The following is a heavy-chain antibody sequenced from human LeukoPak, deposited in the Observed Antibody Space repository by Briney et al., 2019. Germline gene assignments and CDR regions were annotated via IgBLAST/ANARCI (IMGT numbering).Heavy chain of an antibody. J-gene: IGHJ4*02. CDR1: GGSISSYY. Sequence: PSETLSLNCTVSGGSISSYYWSWIRQPPGKGLEWIGYIYYSGSTNYNPSLKSRVTISVDTSKNQFSLKLSSVTAADTAVYYCARRGRSSSWDFDYWGQGTLVTVSS. D-gene: IGHD6-13*01. V-gene: IGHV4-59*01. CDR3: ARRGRSSSWDFDY. CDR2: IYYSGST.